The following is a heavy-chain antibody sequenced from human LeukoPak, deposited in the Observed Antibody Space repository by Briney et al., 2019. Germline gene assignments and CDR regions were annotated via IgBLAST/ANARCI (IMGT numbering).Heavy chain of an antibody. Sequence: SETLSLTCAVYSGSFSGYYWSWIRQPPGKGLEWIGEINHSGSTNYDPSLKSRVTISVDTSKNQFSLKLSSVTAADTAVYYCARGLGYCSSTSCYGRGVRFDPWGQGTLVTVSS. V-gene: IGHV4-34*01. CDR3: ARGLGYCSSTSCYGRGVRFDP. D-gene: IGHD2-2*01. CDR1: SGSFSGYY. CDR2: INHSGST. J-gene: IGHJ5*02.